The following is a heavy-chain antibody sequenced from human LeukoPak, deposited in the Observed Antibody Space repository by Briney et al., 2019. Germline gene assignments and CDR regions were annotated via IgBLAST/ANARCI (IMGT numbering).Heavy chain of an antibody. Sequence: GGSLRLSCAASGFTFSRYAMSWVRQAPGKGLEWVSAISSNGVSTYYADSVKGRFTISRDNSKNTLYLQVNSLRAEDTAVYYCARRPSYYFDYWGQGTLVTVS. V-gene: IGHV3-23*01. CDR3: ARRPSYYFDY. CDR2: ISSNGVST. J-gene: IGHJ4*02. CDR1: GFTFSRYA.